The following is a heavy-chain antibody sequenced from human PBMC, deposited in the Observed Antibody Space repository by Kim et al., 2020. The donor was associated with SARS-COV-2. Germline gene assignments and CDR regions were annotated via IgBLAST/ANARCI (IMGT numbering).Heavy chain of an antibody. J-gene: IGHJ4*02. CDR3: AKEAATVTTGYYFDF. Sequence: DAVKGRVTISRDNSKNTLYLQMNSLRAEDTAVYYCAKEAATVTTGYYFDFWGQGTLVTVSS. V-gene: IGHV3-30*02. D-gene: IGHD4-17*01.